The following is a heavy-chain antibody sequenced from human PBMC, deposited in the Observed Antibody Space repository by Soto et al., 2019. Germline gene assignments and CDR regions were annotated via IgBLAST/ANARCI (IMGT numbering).Heavy chain of an antibody. D-gene: IGHD4-17*01. J-gene: IGHJ4*02. V-gene: IGHV4-61*01. CDR2: VYYSGTT. Sequence: PSETLSLTCSVSGGSVCDKTDYGRWIRQPPGKRLEWIGYVYYSGTTNYNPSLKSRVTISVDLSKNRFSLRLSSVTTADTALYYCARTTAVPNTLRSRYFFDYWGQGTLVTVSS. CDR1: GGSVCDKTDY. CDR3: ARTTAVPNTLRSRYFFDY.